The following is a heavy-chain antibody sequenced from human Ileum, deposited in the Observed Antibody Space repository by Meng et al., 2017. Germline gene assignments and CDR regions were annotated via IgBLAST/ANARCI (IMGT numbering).Heavy chain of an antibody. CDR1: SGTSNSNTY. CDR3: ARHGGYSQDF. V-gene: IGHV4-4*02. J-gene: IGHJ4*02. CDR2: ISHSGSA. Sequence: GPGRRMGGPCGTLSLNCAGYSGTSNSNTYLSWVRQPPGKGLGWIGQISHSGSAYYNPSLKGPITMAVDKSKSQFSLMLTSVTAADTAIYYCARHGGYSQDFWGQGTLVTVSS. D-gene: IGHD4-23*01.